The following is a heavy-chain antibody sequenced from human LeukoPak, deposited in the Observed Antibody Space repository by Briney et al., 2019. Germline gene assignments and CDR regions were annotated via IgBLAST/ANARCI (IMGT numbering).Heavy chain of an antibody. CDR2: ISSSGSTI. CDR3: AELGITMIGGV. V-gene: IGHV3-48*03. CDR1: GFTFSSYE. J-gene: IGHJ6*03. D-gene: IGHD3-10*02. Sequence: GGSLRLSCAASGFTFSSYEMNWVRQAPGKGLEWVPYISSSGSTIYYADSVKGRFTISRDNAKNSLYLQMNSLRAEDTAVYYCAELGITMIGGVWGKGTTVTVSS.